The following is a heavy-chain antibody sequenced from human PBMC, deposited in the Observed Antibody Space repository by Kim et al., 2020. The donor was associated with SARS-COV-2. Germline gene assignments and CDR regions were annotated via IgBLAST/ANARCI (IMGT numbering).Heavy chain of an antibody. CDR2: IIPIFGTA. CDR1: GGTFSSYA. J-gene: IGHJ4*02. D-gene: IGHD5-18*01. CDR3: AREASGYSYGYRFDY. Sequence: SVKVSCKASGGTFSSYAISWVRQAPGQGLEWMGGIIPIFGTANYAQKFQGRVTITADESTSTAYMELSSLRSEDTAVYYCAREASGYSYGYRFDYWGQGTLVTVSS. V-gene: IGHV1-69*13.